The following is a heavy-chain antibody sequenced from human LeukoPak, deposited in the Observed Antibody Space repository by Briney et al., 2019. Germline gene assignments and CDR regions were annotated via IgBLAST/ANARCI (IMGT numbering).Heavy chain of an antibody. CDR3: AKEGDQFRGYLDA. CDR2: IWHDGSVE. Sequence: PGGSLRLSCAASGFMFSRLGMEWVRQAPGEGLEWVAMIWHDGSVEVYADSVKGRFTISRDNSQNTLYLQMNSLRDDDTAVYYCAKEGDQFRGYLDAWGKGTTVTVSS. J-gene: IGHJ6*03. CDR1: GFMFSRLG. D-gene: IGHD3-16*01. V-gene: IGHV3-33*06.